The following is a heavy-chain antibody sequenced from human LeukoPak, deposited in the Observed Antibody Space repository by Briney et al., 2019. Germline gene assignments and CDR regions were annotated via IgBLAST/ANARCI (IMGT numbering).Heavy chain of an antibody. V-gene: IGHV4-59*08. Sequence: SETLSLTCTVSGGFIVSYYWSWIRQPPGKGLEWIGYIYYTGSTNYNPSLKSRVTISVDTSKNQFSLKLSSVTAADTAVYYCARYLAAGYFDLWGRGTLVTVSS. CDR3: ARYLAAGYFDL. CDR1: GGFIVSYY. CDR2: IYYTGST. J-gene: IGHJ2*01. D-gene: IGHD6-25*01.